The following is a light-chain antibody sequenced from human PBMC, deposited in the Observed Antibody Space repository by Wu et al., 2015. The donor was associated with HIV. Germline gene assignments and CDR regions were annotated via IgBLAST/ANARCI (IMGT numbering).Light chain of an antibody. CDR2: SAS. CDR1: QSVSSN. CDR3: QQYENWPPYS. J-gene: IGKJ2*03. V-gene: IGKV3-15*01. Sequence: EIVMTQSPATLSVSPGERATLSCRASQSVSSNLAWYQQKPGQAPRLLIYSASTRATGIPARFSGSGSGTEFTLTISSLQSEDFAVYYCQQYENWPPYSFGQGTKLEIK.